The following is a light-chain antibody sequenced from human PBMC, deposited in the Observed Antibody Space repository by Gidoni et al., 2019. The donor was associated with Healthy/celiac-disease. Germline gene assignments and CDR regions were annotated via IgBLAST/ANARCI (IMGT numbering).Light chain of an antibody. V-gene: IGKV1-39*01. Sequence: DIQMTQSPSSLSASVGDRVTITCRASQSISSYLNGYQQKPGKAPKLLIYAASSLQSGVPSRFSGSGSGTDFTLTISSLQPEDFATYYCQQSYSTPQTFXQXTKVEIK. J-gene: IGKJ1*01. CDR1: QSISSY. CDR2: AAS. CDR3: QQSYSTPQT.